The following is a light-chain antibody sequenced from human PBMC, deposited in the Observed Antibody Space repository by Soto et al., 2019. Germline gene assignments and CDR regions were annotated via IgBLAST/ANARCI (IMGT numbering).Light chain of an antibody. CDR2: DAS. CDR3: QQYSNWPIT. Sequence: EIVLTQSPATLSLSPGERATLSCRASQSVSSYLAWYQQKPGQAPRPLIYDASNRATGIPARFSGSGSGTDFTLTISSLEPEDFAVYYCQQYSNWPITFGQGTRLEI. J-gene: IGKJ5*01. V-gene: IGKV3-11*01. CDR1: QSVSSY.